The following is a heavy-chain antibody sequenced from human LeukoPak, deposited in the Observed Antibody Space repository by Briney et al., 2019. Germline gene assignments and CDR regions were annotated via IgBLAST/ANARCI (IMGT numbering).Heavy chain of an antibody. Sequence: SETLSLTCTVSGGSISSGSYYWSWIRQPAGKGLEWIGRIYTSGSTNYNPSLKSRVTISVDTSKNQFSLKLSSVTAADTAVYYCARTPDSNYGSGSYDYWGQGTLVTVSS. CDR3: ARTPDSNYGSGSYDY. CDR1: GGSISSGSYY. D-gene: IGHD3-10*01. CDR2: IYTSGST. V-gene: IGHV4-61*02. J-gene: IGHJ4*02.